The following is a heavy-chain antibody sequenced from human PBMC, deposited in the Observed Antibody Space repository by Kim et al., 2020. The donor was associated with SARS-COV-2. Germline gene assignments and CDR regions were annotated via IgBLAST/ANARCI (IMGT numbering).Heavy chain of an antibody. J-gene: IGHJ3*02. D-gene: IGHD3-10*01. CDR1: GGTFSSYA. Sequence: SVKVSCKASGGTFSSYAISWVRQAPGQGLEWMGRIIPILGIANYAQKFQGRVTITADKSTSTAYMELSSLRSEDTAVYYCARVITMLWGVIRNDAFDIWGEGTRVTVSS. CDR2: IIPILGIA. V-gene: IGHV1-69*04. CDR3: ARVITMLWGVIRNDAFDI.